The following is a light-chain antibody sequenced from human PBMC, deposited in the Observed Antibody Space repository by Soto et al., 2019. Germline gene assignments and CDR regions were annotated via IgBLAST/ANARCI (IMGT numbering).Light chain of an antibody. CDR3: QSYDNSMSVDV. CDR1: SCNIGAHYD. J-gene: IGLJ1*01. CDR2: GNS. Sequence: QSALAQPPSVSGAPGQRGTISCTGSSCNIGAHYDVHWYQQLPGTAPKLRIYGNSNRPSGVPDRFSGSKSCTSASLAITVLQAEHEPHYYFQSYDNSMSVDVFGTGTKGTVL. V-gene: IGLV1-40*01.